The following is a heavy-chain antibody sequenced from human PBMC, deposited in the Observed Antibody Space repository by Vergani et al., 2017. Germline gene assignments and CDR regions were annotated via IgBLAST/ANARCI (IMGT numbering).Heavy chain of an antibody. J-gene: IGHJ4*02. CDR2: IYYSGNT. V-gene: IGHV4-39*07. CDR1: GGSISSSSYY. Sequence: QLQLQESGPGLVKPSETLSLTCTVSGGSISSSSYYWGWIRQPPGKGLEWIGSIYYSGNTDYNPSLKSRVTISVDPSKNQFSLKLSSVTAADTAVYYCARDPIDSSGNFDWGQGTLVTVSS. CDR3: ARDPIDSSGNFD. D-gene: IGHD3-22*01.